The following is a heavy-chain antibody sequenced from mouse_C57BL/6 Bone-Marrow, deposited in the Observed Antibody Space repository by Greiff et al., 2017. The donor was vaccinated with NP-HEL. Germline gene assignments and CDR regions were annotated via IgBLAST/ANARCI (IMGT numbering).Heavy chain of an antibody. CDR1: GYTFTSYW. CDR3: ARWRDSSGYVPFAY. J-gene: IGHJ3*01. D-gene: IGHD3-2*02. V-gene: IGHV1-69*01. CDR2: IDPSDSYT. Sequence: QVQLKQPGAELVMPGASVKLSCKASGYTFTSYWMHWVKQRPGQGLEWIGEIDPSDSYTNYNQKFKGKSTLTVDKSSSTAYMQLSSLTSEDSAVYYCARWRDSSGYVPFAYWGQGTLVTVSA.